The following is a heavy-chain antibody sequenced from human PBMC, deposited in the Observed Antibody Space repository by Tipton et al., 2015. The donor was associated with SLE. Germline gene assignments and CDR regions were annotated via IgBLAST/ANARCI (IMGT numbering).Heavy chain of an antibody. J-gene: IGHJ4*02. CDR3: ARLDYVWQYFDS. CDR2: IYYSGST. V-gene: IGHV4-39*07. D-gene: IGHD4-17*01. CDR1: GGSISSSSYY. Sequence: TLSLTCTVSGGSISSSSYYWGWIRQPPGKGLEWIGSIYYSGSTYYNPSLKSRVTISVDTSKNLFSLKLSSVTVADTAVYYCARLDYVWQYFDSWGQGTLVTVSS.